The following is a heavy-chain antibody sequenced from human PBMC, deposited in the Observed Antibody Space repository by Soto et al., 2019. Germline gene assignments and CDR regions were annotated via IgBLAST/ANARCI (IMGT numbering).Heavy chain of an antibody. D-gene: IGHD3-10*01. Sequence: QAQLEQSGGEVKKPGSSVKVSCKASRVAFSKFIVTWVRQAPGLGLEWVGGIIPIFGTANYAQKLQGRVTITADESTTTAYMELSSLRSEDTAVYYCAGSFKYGSGTYDAFDIWGQGTVVTVSS. V-gene: IGHV1-69*01. J-gene: IGHJ3*02. CDR2: IIPIFGTA. CDR3: AGSFKYGSGTYDAFDI. CDR1: RVAFSKFI.